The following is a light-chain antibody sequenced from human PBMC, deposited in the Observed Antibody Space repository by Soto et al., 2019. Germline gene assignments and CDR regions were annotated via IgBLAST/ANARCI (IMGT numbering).Light chain of an antibody. Sequence: DIQMTQSPSTLSASVGARVTITCRASQSISSWLAWYQQKPGKAPKLLIYDASSLESGVPSRFSGSGSGTEFTLTISRLQPDDLANYYCQQYNSYPLTFGGGTKVEIK. CDR3: QQYNSYPLT. V-gene: IGKV1-5*01. CDR1: QSISSW. CDR2: DAS. J-gene: IGKJ4*01.